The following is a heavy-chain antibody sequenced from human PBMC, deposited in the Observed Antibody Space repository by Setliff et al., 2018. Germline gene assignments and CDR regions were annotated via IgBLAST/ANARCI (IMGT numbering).Heavy chain of an antibody. CDR3: ARDPNGDYVGAFDP. CDR1: GFSFSRYE. D-gene: IGHD4-17*01. Sequence: TGGSLRLSCAASGFSFSRYEMIWVRQAPGEGLEWVSSIGASGDRTYYADSVKGRFTISRDNSRNILYLQMNSLRVEDTASYYCARDPNGDYVGAFDPWGQGILVTVSS. J-gene: IGHJ5*02. V-gene: IGHV3-23*01. CDR2: IGASGDRT.